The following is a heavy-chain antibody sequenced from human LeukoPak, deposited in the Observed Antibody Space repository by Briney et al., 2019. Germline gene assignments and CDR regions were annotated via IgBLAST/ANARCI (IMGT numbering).Heavy chain of an antibody. CDR3: AKAPVLYYFDS. D-gene: IGHD6-6*01. CDR2: VYYSGST. J-gene: IGHJ4*02. CDR1: GGSISSYY. Sequence: SETLSLTCTVSGGSISSYYWSWIRQPPGKGLEWIGYVYYSGSTSYNPSLKSRVTISVDTSSNRFSLKLSSVTAADTAVYYCAKAPVLYYFDSWGQGTLVTVSS. V-gene: IGHV4-59*08.